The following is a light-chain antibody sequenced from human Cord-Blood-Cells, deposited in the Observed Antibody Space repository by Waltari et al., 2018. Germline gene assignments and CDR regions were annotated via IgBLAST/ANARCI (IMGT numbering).Light chain of an antibody. V-gene: IGLV2-14*01. CDR3: SSYTSSSTVV. Sequence: QSALTQPASVPGSPGPSITISCAGASSDVGGYNSVSWYQQNPGKAPKLMIYDVSNRHSGVSNRFSGSKSGNTASLTISGLQAEDEDDYYCSSYTSSSTVVFGGGTKLTVL. J-gene: IGLJ2*01. CDR1: SSDVGGYNS. CDR2: DVS.